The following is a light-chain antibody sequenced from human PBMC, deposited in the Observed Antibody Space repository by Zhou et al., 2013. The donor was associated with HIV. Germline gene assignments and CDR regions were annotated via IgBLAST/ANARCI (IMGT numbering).Light chain of an antibody. CDR3: QQASSFPRT. Sequence: DIQLTQSPFFLSASVGDRVTISCRASQGSSNYVAWYQQKPGKAPKLLIYAASTLRSGVPSRFSGSVSGTDFTLTISSLQPEDFATYYCQQASSFPRTFGQGTKVEIK. CDR1: QGSSNY. V-gene: IGKV1-9*01. J-gene: IGKJ1*01. CDR2: AAS.